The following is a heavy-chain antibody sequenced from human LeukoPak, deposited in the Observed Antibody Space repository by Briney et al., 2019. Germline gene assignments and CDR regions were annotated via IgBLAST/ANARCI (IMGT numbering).Heavy chain of an antibody. CDR3: ASSSGWHYFDY. Sequence: PSETLSLTCTVSGGSISSYYWSWIRQPPGKGLEWIGYIYYSGSTNYNPSLKSRATISVDTSKNQFSLKLSSVTAADTAVYYCASSSGWHYFDYWGQGTLVTVSS. J-gene: IGHJ4*02. V-gene: IGHV4-59*01. CDR1: GGSISSYY. D-gene: IGHD6-19*01. CDR2: IYYSGST.